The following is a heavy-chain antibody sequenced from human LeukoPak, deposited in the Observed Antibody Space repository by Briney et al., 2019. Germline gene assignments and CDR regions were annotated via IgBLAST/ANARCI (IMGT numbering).Heavy chain of an antibody. J-gene: IGHJ6*03. CDR3: ARGPLKPYYDSSFYYYYYMDV. CDR2: IYYSGST. CDR1: GGSISSSSYY. Sequence: SETLSLTCTVSGGSISSSSYYWGWIRQPPGKGLEWIGSIYYSGSTNYNPSLKSRVTISVDTSKNQFSLNLSSVTAADTAVYYCARGPLKPYYDSSFYYYYYMDVWGKGTTVTVSS. V-gene: IGHV4-39*07. D-gene: IGHD3-22*01.